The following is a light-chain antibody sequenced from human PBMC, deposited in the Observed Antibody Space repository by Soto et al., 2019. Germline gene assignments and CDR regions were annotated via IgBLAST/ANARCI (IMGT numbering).Light chain of an antibody. Sequence: DIHMTQFPSSLSASVGDRVTITCRASQSISTSLNWYQQKPGKAPNLLIYTASTFQSGVPSRFSGSGSGTDFPLTITSLQPEYFATYYCQQTYTSPFTFGPGTKVDIK. V-gene: IGKV1-39*01. CDR3: QQTYTSPFT. J-gene: IGKJ3*01. CDR1: QSISTS. CDR2: TAS.